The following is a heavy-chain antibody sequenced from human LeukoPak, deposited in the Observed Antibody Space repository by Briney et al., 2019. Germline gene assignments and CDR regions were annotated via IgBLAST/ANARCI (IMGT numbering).Heavy chain of an antibody. Sequence: ESLKIFCKGSGYSFTSYWIGWVRQMPGKGLEWMGIIYPGESDTRYSPSFQGQVTISADKSISTAYLQWSSLKASDTAMYYCARLGAYSSGWYYFDYWGQGTLVTVSS. CDR2: IYPGESDT. CDR3: ARLGAYSSGWYYFDY. CDR1: GYSFTSYW. J-gene: IGHJ4*02. D-gene: IGHD6-19*01. V-gene: IGHV5-51*01.